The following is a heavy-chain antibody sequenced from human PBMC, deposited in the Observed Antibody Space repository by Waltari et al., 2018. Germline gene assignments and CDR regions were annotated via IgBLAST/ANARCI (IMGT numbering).Heavy chain of an antibody. CDR2: IYTSGST. Sequence: QVQLQEPAPGLVKPSETLSLPSTVSGGSISSYYWTWFRQPAGKGLEWIGRIYTSGSTNYNPSLKSRVTMSVDTSKNQFSLKLSSVTAADTAVYYCARGRTPPGIAAAGSWYFDLWGRGTLVTVSS. V-gene: IGHV4-4*07. CDR3: ARGRTPPGIAAAGSWYFDL. D-gene: IGHD6-13*01. CDR1: GGSISSYY. J-gene: IGHJ2*01.